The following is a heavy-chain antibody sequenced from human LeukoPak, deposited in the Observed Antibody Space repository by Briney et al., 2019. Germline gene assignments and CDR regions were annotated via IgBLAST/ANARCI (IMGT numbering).Heavy chain of an antibody. V-gene: IGHV1-18*01. J-gene: IGHJ4*02. Sequence: ASVKVSCKASGYTFTSYGISWVRQAPGQGLEWMGWISAYNGNTNYAQKLQGRVTMTTDTSTSTAYMELRSLRSDDTAVYYCARALPLTMVRGVNSFDYWGRGTLVTVSS. CDR2: ISAYNGNT. D-gene: IGHD3-10*01. CDR1: GYTFTSYG. CDR3: ARALPLTMVRGVNSFDY.